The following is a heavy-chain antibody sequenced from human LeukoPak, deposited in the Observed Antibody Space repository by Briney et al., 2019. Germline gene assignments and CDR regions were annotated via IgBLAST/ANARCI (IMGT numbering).Heavy chain of an antibody. J-gene: IGHJ5*02. CDR2: IYSSGST. CDR1: GDSFSGGDFY. Sequence: SETLSLTCTISGDSFSGGDFYWSWIRQPPGKGLEWIGYIYSSGSTHYNPSLKSRVTISVDTSKNQFSLKLSSVTAADTAVYYCARGGKQWLPHYSWFDPWGQGTLVTVSS. D-gene: IGHD6-19*01. CDR3: ARGGKQWLPHYSWFDP. V-gene: IGHV4-30-4*01.